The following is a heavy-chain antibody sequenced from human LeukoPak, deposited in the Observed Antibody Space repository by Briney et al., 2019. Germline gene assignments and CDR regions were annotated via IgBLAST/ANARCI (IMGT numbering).Heavy chain of an antibody. V-gene: IGHV1-2*02. CDR2: INPNSGGT. CDR3: ARDLDFWSGYADY. CDR1: GYTFTGYY. D-gene: IGHD3-3*01. J-gene: IGHJ4*02. Sequence: ASVKVSCKASGYTFTGYYMHWVRQAPGQGLEWMGWINPNSGGTNYAQKFQGRVTMTRDTPISTAYMELSRLRSDDTAVYYCARDLDFWSGYADYWGQGTLVTVSS.